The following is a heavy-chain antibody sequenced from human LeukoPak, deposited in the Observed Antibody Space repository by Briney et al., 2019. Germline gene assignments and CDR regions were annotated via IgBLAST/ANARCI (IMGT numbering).Heavy chain of an antibody. CDR3: AKLADSSGYYPKFDY. CDR2: ISGSGGST. J-gene: IGHJ4*02. Sequence: PGGSLRLSCVASGLTVSRDYMSWVRQAPGKGLEWVSAISGSGGSTYYADSVKGRFTISRDNSKNTLYLQMNSLRAEDTAVYYCAKLADSSGYYPKFDYWGQGTLVTVSS. V-gene: IGHV3-23*01. CDR1: GLTVSRDY. D-gene: IGHD3-22*01.